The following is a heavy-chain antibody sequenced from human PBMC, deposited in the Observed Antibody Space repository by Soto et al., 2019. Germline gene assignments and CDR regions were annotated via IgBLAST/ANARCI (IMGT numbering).Heavy chain of an antibody. V-gene: IGHV2-70*12. Sequence: SGPTLVNRTQSIKLNCTFSGFSLRTSGMCVSWIRQPPGRDLEWLALINWDDDKFYSTYLKTRLTISKDTSKNAVVLTMTNMDPVDTATYYSARTSRAYNYYYGIDVWGQGTTVTVS. D-gene: IGHD2-2*01. CDR2: INWDDDK. CDR3: ARTSRAYNYYYGIDV. CDR1: GFSLRTSGMC. J-gene: IGHJ6*01.